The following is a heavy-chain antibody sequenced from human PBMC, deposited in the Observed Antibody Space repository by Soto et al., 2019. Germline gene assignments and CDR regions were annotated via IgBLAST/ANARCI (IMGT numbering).Heavy chain of an antibody. D-gene: IGHD5-12*01. Sequence: SLSLSFAASVFTFSSYEMNWVRQAPGKGLEWVSYISSSGSTIYYADSVKGRFTISRDNAENSLYLQMNSLRAEDTAVYYCAREAPWLDVWGQGTTVTVSS. V-gene: IGHV3-48*03. CDR1: VFTFSSYE. CDR2: ISSSGSTI. J-gene: IGHJ6*02. CDR3: AREAPWLDV.